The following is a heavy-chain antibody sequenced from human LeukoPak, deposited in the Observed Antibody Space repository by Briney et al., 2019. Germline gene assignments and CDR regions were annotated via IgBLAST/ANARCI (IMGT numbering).Heavy chain of an antibody. J-gene: IGHJ5*02. CDR2: IIPIFGTA. CDR1: GGTFSSYA. Sequence: GASVKVSCKASGGTFSSYAISWVRQAPGQGLEWMGGIIPIFGTANYAQKLQGRVTITADKSTSTAYMELSSLRSDDTAVYYCARVRGKTMVRGPGGWFDPWGQGTLVTVSS. D-gene: IGHD3-10*01. V-gene: IGHV1-69*06. CDR3: ARVRGKTMVRGPGGWFDP.